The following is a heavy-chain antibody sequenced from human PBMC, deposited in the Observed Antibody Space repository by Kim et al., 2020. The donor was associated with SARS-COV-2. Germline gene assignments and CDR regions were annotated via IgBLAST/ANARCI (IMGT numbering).Heavy chain of an antibody. CDR3: ARPYSGSYYSWFDP. J-gene: IGHJ5*02. CDR1: GFTFSSYA. D-gene: IGHD1-26*01. Sequence: GGSLRLSWAASGFTFSSYAMHWVRQAPGKGLEWVAVISYDGSNKYYADSLKGRFAISRDNSKNTLYLQMNSLRAEDTAVYFCARPYSGSYYSWFDPWGQGTLVTVSS. CDR2: ISYDGSNK. V-gene: IGHV3-30*09.